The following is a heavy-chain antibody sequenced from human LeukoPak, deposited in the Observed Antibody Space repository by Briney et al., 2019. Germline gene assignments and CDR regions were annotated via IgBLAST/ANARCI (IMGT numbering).Heavy chain of an antibody. J-gene: IGHJ6*04. CDR2: INHSGST. D-gene: IGHD2-2*01. CDR1: GGSFSGYY. V-gene: IGHV4-34*01. Sequence: SETLSLTCAVYGGSFSGYYWSWIRQPPGKGLEWIGEINHSGSTNYNPSLKSRVTISVDTSKNQFSLKLSSVTAADTAVYYCARDPALLAPAASYYYYYGMDVWGKGTTVTVSS. CDR3: ARDPALLAPAASYYYYYGMDV.